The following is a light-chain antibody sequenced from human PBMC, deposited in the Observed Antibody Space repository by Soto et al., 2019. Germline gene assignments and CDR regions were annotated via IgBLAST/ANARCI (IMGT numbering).Light chain of an antibody. CDR3: SAWDDSLSGAV. Sequence: QSALTQPPSASGTPGQRVTISCSGSSSNIGSNYVYWYQQLPGTAPKLLIYRNNQRPSGVPDRFSGSKSGTSASLAISGLRSEDEADYYCSAWDDSLSGAVFGGGTKLTVL. CDR2: RNN. V-gene: IGLV1-47*01. CDR1: SSNIGSNY. J-gene: IGLJ7*01.